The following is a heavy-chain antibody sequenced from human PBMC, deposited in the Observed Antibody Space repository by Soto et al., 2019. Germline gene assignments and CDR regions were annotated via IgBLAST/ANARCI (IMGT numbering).Heavy chain of an antibody. D-gene: IGHD3-10*01. J-gene: IGHJ6*03. V-gene: IGHV4-59*01. CDR1: GGSISSYY. CDR2: IYYSGST. CDR3: ARGPARFTMVRGVPYYMDV. Sequence: SETLSLTCTVSGGSISSYYWSWIRQPPGKGLEWIGYIYYSGSTNYNPSLKSRVTISVDTSKNQFSLKLSSVTAADTAVYYCARGPARFTMVRGVPYYMDVWGKGTTVTVSS.